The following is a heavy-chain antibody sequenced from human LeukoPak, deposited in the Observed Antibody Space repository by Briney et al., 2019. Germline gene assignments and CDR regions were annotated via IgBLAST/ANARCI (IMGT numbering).Heavy chain of an antibody. Sequence: GSLRLSCAASGFTFSSYSMNWVRQAPGKGLEWVSYISSSSSTIYYADSVKGRFTISRDNAKNSLYLQMNGLRAEDTAVYYCARHLRAHSSSLFFDYWGQGTLVTVSS. CDR2: ISSSSSTI. V-gene: IGHV3-48*01. CDR1: GFTFSSYS. D-gene: IGHD6-13*01. J-gene: IGHJ4*02. CDR3: ARHLRAHSSSLFFDY.